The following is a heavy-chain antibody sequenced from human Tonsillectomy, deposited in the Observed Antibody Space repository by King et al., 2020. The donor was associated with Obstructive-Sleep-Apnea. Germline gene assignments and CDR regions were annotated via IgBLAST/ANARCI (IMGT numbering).Heavy chain of an antibody. CDR3: AKGPYYYDSSGDLNWFDP. CDR2: ISCSGGST. Sequence: VQLVESGGGLVQPGGSLRLSCAASGFTFSSYAMSWVRQAPGKGLEWVSAISCSGGSTYYADSVKGRVTISRDNSKNTLYLQMNSLRAEDTAVYYCAKGPYYYDSSGDLNWFDPWGQGTLVTVSS. CDR1: GFTFSSYA. J-gene: IGHJ5*02. V-gene: IGHV3-23*04. D-gene: IGHD3-22*01.